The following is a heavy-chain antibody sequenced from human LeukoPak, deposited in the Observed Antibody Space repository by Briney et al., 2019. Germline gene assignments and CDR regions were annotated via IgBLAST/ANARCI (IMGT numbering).Heavy chain of an antibody. D-gene: IGHD3-10*01. J-gene: IGHJ5*02. CDR2: IYYSGST. Sequence: PSQTLSLXCTVSGGSISSSSYYWGWIRQPPGKGLEWIGSIYYSGSTYYNPSLKSRVTISVDTSKNQFSLKLSSVTAADTAVYYCTRAGPMIRGPFDPWGQGTLVTVSS. CDR1: GGSISSSSYY. CDR3: TRAGPMIRGPFDP. V-gene: IGHV4-39*01.